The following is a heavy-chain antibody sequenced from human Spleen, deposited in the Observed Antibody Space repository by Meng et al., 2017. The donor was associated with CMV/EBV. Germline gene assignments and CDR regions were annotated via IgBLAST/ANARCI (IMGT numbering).Heavy chain of an antibody. J-gene: IGHJ4*02. D-gene: IGHD2-2*01. Sequence: GESLKISCAASGFSVSNYYMSWVRQAPGKGLEWVSIIYTGGTTYYADSVKGRFTISRDNSKNTLFLQMNSLRAEDTAVYFCAKDDSLVVPAASFDYWGQGTLVTVSS. V-gene: IGHV3-53*01. CDR2: IYTGGTT. CDR3: AKDDSLVVPAASFDY. CDR1: GFSVSNYY.